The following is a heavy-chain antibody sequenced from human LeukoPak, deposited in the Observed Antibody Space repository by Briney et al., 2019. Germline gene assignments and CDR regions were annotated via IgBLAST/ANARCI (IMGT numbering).Heavy chain of an antibody. Sequence: ASVKVSCKASGYTFTSYDINWVRQATGQGLEWMGWMNPNSGNTGYAQKFQGRVTITRNTSISTAYMELSSLRSEDTAVYYCARSRPPFYGSGSGNRYNWFDPWGQGTLVTVSS. CDR1: GYTFTSYD. D-gene: IGHD3-10*01. CDR2: MNPNSGNT. J-gene: IGHJ5*02. CDR3: ARSRPPFYGSGSGNRYNWFDP. V-gene: IGHV1-8*01.